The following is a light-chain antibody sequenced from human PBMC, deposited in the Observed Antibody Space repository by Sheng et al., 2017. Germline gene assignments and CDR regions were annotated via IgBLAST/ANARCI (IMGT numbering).Light chain of an antibody. CDR3: QQRSNWPLT. V-gene: IGKV3-11*01. Sequence: EIVLTQSPATLSLSPGERATLSCRASENIRSYLAWYQQKPGQAPRLLVSDASSRATGIPARFSGSGSGTGFTLTISSLEPEDSAVYYCQQRSNWPLTFGGGTKVEIK. J-gene: IGKJ4*01. CDR1: ENIRSY. CDR2: DAS.